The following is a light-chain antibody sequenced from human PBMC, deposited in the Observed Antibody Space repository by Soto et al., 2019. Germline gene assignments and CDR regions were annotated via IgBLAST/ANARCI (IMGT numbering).Light chain of an antibody. CDR3: QQYGNSPPWT. CDR1: QSVSSAY. CDR2: GAS. V-gene: IGKV3-20*01. Sequence: DIVLTQSPGTLSLSPGERATLSCRASQSVSSAYLAWYQQKPGQAPSLLTCGASTRATGIPDRFSGSGSGTDFTLTISRLEPEDLAVYYCQQYGNSPPWTFGQGTKVEIK. J-gene: IGKJ1*01.